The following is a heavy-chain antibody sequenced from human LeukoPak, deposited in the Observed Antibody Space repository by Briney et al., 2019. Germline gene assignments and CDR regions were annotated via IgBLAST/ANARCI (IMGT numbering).Heavy chain of an antibody. D-gene: IGHD1-26*01. CDR3: ARVVGAPLYYFDS. V-gene: IGHV3-30-3*01. J-gene: IGHJ4*02. CDR1: GFTSSDYN. CDR2: MSYDGSSQ. Sequence: PGGSLRLSCAASGFTSSDYNMHWVRQAPGKGLEWVAVMSYDGSSQHYADSVKGRFTISRDNSKNTLFLQMNSLRAEDTALYYCARVVGAPLYYFDSWGQGTLVTVSS.